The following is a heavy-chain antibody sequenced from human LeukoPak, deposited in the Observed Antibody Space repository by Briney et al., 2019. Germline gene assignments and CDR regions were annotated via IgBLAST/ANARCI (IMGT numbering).Heavy chain of an antibody. D-gene: IGHD4-17*01. CDR1: VLTFSSYE. J-gene: IGHJ4*02. V-gene: IGHV3-48*03. CDR2: ISTIGITI. Sequence: GGSLRLSCTASVLTFSSYEMTWVRQAPGKGLEWVSFISTIGITIYYADSVKGRFTISRDNAKSSLYLQMTSLRVEDTAVYYCARLGYSDPYYCDNWGQGTLVTVSS. CDR3: ARLGYSDPYYCDN.